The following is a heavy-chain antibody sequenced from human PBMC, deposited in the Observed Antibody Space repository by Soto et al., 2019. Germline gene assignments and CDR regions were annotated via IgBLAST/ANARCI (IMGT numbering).Heavy chain of an antibody. CDR1: GYTFTSYG. CDR3: ARVRSSSLAFDI. CDR2: ISAYNGNT. Sequence: ASVKVSCKASGYTFTSYGISCVRQAPGQGLEWMGWISAYNGNTNYAQKPQGRVTMTTDTSTSTAYMELRSLRSDDTAVYYCARVRSSSLAFDIWGQGTMVTVSS. J-gene: IGHJ3*02. V-gene: IGHV1-18*01. D-gene: IGHD6-6*01.